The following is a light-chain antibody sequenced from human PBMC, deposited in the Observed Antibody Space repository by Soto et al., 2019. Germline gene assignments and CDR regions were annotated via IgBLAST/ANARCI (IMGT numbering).Light chain of an antibody. V-gene: IGLV2-8*01. CDR2: EVT. CDR3: SSYGGSNNFV. CDR1: SSDVGGYNF. J-gene: IGLJ1*01. Sequence: QSALTQPPSASGSPGQSVTISCTGTSSDVGGYNFVSWYQHFPGKAPKLIIYEVTKRPSGVPECFSGSKSGNTASLTVSGLQTDDEADYYCSSYGGSNNFVFGTGTKLTVL.